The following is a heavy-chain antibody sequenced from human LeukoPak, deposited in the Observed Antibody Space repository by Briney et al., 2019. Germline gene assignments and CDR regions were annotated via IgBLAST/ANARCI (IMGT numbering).Heavy chain of an antibody. D-gene: IGHD2-2*01. Sequence: PGGSLRLSCVVSGFTFSSYWMSWVRQAPGKGLEWVANIKQDGSEKYYVDSVKGRFTISRDNAKNSLYLQMNSLRAEDTAVYHCAKARGAASSTWSFDHWGQGTLVIASS. CDR2: IKQDGSEK. J-gene: IGHJ4*02. CDR1: GFTFSSYW. CDR3: AKARGAASSTWSFDH. V-gene: IGHV3-7*03.